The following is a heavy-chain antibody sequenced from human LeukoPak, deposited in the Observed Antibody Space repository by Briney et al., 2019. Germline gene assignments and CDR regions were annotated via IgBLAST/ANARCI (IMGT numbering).Heavy chain of an antibody. CDR2: IYYSGRT. Sequence: SETLSLTCTGSGGSISSYYWSWIRQPPGKGLEWIEYIYYSGRTNSNPSLKSRVNLSGDNSQNQFSLKLTYVSAQAPAVHYWAKETYYYGSGSLPINWFDPWGQGTLVTVSS. V-gene: IGHV4-59*01. CDR1: GGSISSYY. D-gene: IGHD3-10*01. CDR3: AKETYYYGSGSLPINWFDP. J-gene: IGHJ5*02.